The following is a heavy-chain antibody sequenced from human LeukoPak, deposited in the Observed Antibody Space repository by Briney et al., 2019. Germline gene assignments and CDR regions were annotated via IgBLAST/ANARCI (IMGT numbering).Heavy chain of an antibody. V-gene: IGHV3-23*01. CDR3: AKDGNGWPTNFVS. D-gene: IGHD6-19*01. CDR1: GFTFSTYA. Sequence: PGGSLRFSCAASGFTFSTYAVNWVRQAPGKGLEWVSAISSSGGTTYYADSVKGRFSISRDNSKNTLYLQMNSLRAEDTAVYYCAKDGNGWPTNFVSWRQGTLVTVSA. CDR2: ISSSGGTT. J-gene: IGHJ4*02.